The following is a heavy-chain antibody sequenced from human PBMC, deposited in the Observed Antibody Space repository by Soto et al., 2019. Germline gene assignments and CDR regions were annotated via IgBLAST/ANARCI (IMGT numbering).Heavy chain of an antibody. D-gene: IGHD3-16*02. J-gene: IGHJ3*02. V-gene: IGHV3-7*05. CDR1: GFTFSYYW. CDR2: IRGDGGVV. CDR3: AREATYRNSNFDYDVIDI. Sequence: DVQVMESGGGLVQPGESLRLSCAASGFTFSYYWMTWVRQAPGKGLEWVANIRGDGGVVHYLDSVKGRFSVSRDNAKDSLYLRMDGLRIEDTAVYYCAREATYRNSNFDYDVIDIWGQGTMVTVSS.